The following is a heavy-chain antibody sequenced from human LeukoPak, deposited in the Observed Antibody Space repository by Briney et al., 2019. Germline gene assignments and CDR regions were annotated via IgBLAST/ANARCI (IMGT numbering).Heavy chain of an antibody. D-gene: IGHD4-23*01. J-gene: IGHJ4*02. V-gene: IGHV1-69*13. Sequence: GASVKVSCKASGGTFSSYTINWVRQATGQWLEWMGWSIPIFGTANYAQKFQGRVTITAVESTSTAYMEVSSLRSEDTAVYYCARGWLAETMVVTPYNYWGQGTLVTVSS. CDR2: SIPIFGTA. CDR3: ARGWLAETMVVTPYNY. CDR1: GGTFSSYT.